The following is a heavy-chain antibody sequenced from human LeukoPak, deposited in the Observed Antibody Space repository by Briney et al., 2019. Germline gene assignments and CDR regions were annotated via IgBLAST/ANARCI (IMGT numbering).Heavy chain of an antibody. CDR3: ARVVEYQLPYWFDP. D-gene: IGHD2-2*01. V-gene: IGHV4-59*11. Sequence: PSETLSLTCTVSGGSISSHYWSWIRQPPGKGLEWIGYIYYSGSTNYNPSLKSRVTISVDTSKNQFSLKLSSVTAADTAVYYCARVVEYQLPYWFDPWGQGTLVTVSS. CDR1: GGSISSHY. J-gene: IGHJ5*02. CDR2: IYYSGST.